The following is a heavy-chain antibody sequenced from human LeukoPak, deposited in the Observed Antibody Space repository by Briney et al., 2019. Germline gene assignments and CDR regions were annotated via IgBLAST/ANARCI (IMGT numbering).Heavy chain of an antibody. CDR1: GFTFSTYN. Sequence: MSGGSLRLSCAASGFTFSTYNFNWVRQAPGKGLEWVASISGRSNYIYYADSVKGRFTISRDNANNSLYLQMNSLRAEDTAVYYCARLLWCDTAPFDPWGQGTLVTVSS. CDR2: ISGRSNYI. D-gene: IGHD5-18*01. CDR3: ARLLWCDTAPFDP. J-gene: IGHJ5*02. V-gene: IGHV3-21*01.